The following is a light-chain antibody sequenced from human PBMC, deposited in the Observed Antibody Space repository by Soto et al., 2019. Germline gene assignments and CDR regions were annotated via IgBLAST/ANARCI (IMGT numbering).Light chain of an antibody. J-gene: IGLJ3*02. CDR3: AAWDDSLNAWV. CDR1: SSNIGAGYD. V-gene: IGLV1-40*01. CDR2: SNN. Sequence: QAVVTQPPSVSGAPGQRVTISCTGSSSNIGAGYDVHWYQQLPGTAPKLLIYSNNQRPSGVPDRFSGSKSGTSASLAISGLQSEDEADYYCAAWDDSLNAWVFGGGTKLTVL.